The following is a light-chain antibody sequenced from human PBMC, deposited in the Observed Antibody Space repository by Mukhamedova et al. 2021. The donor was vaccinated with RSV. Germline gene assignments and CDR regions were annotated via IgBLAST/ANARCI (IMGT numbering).Light chain of an antibody. CDR2: ATS. J-gene: IGKJ4*01. CDR1: QSINTY. V-gene: IGKV1-39*01. Sequence: GDRVTITCRASQSINTYINWYQQKPGKAPKLLIYATSNLQSGVPSKFSGSGSATDFTLTISSLQPEDFATYYCQQSYSAPLTFGGG. CDR3: QQSYSAPLT.